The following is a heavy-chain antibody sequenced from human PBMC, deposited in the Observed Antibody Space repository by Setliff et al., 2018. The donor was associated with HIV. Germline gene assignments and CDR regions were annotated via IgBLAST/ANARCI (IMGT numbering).Heavy chain of an antibody. CDR2: IYHTGKT. J-gene: IGHJ5*02. V-gene: IGHV4-31*03. D-gene: IGHD1-26*01. Sequence: SETLSLTCTVSGGSISSGGYYWSWIRQHPGGGLEWIGYIYHTGKTYYNPSLQSRIIMSLDMSQNQFSLKLSSVTAADTAVYYCAKEGNSVDNWLDPWGPGTLVTVSS. CDR1: GGSISSGGYY. CDR3: AKEGNSVDNWLDP.